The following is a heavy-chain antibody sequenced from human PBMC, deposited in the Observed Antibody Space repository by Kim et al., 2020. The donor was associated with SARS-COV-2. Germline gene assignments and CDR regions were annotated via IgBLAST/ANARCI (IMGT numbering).Heavy chain of an antibody. V-gene: IGHV3-15*01. J-gene: IGHJ3*02. CDR3: TTDIVVVPAASLDAFDI. D-gene: IGHD2-2*01. Sequence: GGSLRLSCAASGFTFSNAWMSWVRQAPGKGLEWVGRIKSKTDGGTTDYAAPVKGRFTISRDDSKNTLYLQMNSLKTEDTAVYYCTTDIVVVPAASLDAFDIWGQGTMVTVSS. CDR2: IKSKTDGGTT. CDR1: GFTFSNAW.